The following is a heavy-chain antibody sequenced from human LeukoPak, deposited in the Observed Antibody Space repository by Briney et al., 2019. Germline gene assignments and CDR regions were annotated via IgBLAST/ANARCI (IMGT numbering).Heavy chain of an antibody. D-gene: IGHD6-13*01. CDR2: IKQDGSEK. CDR1: GFTFSSYW. J-gene: IGHJ4*02. Sequence: GGSLRLSCAASGFTFSSYWMSWVHQAPGKGLEWVANIKQDGSEKYYVDSVKGRFTISRDNSKNRLYLQMNSLRAEDTAVYFCATDDSAATDPEGCWGQGTLVTVSS. CDR3: ATDDSAATDPEGC. V-gene: IGHV3-7*03.